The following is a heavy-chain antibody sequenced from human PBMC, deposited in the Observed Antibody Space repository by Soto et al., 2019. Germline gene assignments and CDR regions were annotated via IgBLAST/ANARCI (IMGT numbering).Heavy chain of an antibody. CDR1: GFIFSNYP. V-gene: IGHV3-23*01. Sequence: GGSLRLSCAASGFIFSNYPMTWVRQAPGKGLEWVSLIIGSGDGRLYADSVKGRFTISRDNSKNTLYLQMNSLTAEDTAIYYCAKRATTMITWAFDSWGQGTLVTVSS. J-gene: IGHJ4*02. CDR2: IIGSGDGR. CDR3: AKRATTMITWAFDS. D-gene: IGHD3-16*01.